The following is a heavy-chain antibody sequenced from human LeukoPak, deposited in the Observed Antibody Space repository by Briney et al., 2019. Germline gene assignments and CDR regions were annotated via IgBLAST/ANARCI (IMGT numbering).Heavy chain of an antibody. J-gene: IGHJ4*02. Sequence: PGGSLRLSCAASGFTFSNAWMSWVRQAPGKGLEWVGRIKSKTDGGTTDYAAPVKGRFTISRDDSKNTLYLQMNSLKTEDTAVYYCTTVTYYYGSGSYPNSFDYWGQGTLVTVSS. CDR1: GFTFSNAW. V-gene: IGHV3-15*01. CDR2: IKSKTDGGTT. CDR3: TTVTYYYGSGSYPNSFDY. D-gene: IGHD3-10*01.